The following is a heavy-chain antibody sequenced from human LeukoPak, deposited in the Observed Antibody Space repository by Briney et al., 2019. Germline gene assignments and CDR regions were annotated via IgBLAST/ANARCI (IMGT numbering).Heavy chain of an antibody. Sequence: SETLSLTCTVSGVSIRSHYWIWIRQPPGKGLEWIGHISYSGSTNYNPSLKSRVTISVDTSKNQSSLRLSSVTAADTAVYYCARDGEGDEGWDYWGQGTLVTVSS. CDR3: ARDGEGDEGWDY. CDR2: ISYSGST. V-gene: IGHV4-59*11. D-gene: IGHD7-27*01. J-gene: IGHJ4*02. CDR1: GVSIRSHY.